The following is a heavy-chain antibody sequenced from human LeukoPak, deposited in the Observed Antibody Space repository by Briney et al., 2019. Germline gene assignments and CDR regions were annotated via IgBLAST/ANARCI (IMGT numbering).Heavy chain of an antibody. Sequence: SETLSLTCAVYGGSFSGYYWSWIRQPPGKGLEWIGEINHSGSTNYNPSLKSRVTISVDTSKNQFSLKLSSVTAADTAVYYCARVYGDYAGADYWGQGTLVTVSS. CDR3: ARVYGDYAGADY. J-gene: IGHJ4*02. V-gene: IGHV4-34*01. CDR1: GGSFSGYY. D-gene: IGHD4-17*01. CDR2: INHSGST.